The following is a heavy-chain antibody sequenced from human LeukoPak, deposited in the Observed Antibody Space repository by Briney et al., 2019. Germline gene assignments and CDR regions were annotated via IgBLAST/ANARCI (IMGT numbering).Heavy chain of an antibody. Sequence: PSETLSLTCAVSGGSISSGGYSWSWIRQPPGKGLEWIGEINHSGSTNYNPSLKSRVTISVDTSKNQFSPKLSSVTAADTAVYYCARGLGVVVPAASRGFDYWGQGTLVTVSS. V-gene: IGHV4-34*01. CDR1: GGSISSGGYS. CDR3: ARGLGVVVPAASRGFDY. D-gene: IGHD2-2*01. J-gene: IGHJ4*02. CDR2: INHSGST.